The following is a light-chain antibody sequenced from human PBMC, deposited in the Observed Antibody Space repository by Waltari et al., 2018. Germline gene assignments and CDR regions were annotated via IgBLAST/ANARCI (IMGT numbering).Light chain of an antibody. Sequence: DIQMTQSPSTLSASVGDTIIITCRASQRISNWLAWYQQKPVKATKLLIYKAFTLETGVPSMFSGSGSGTVFTLTISSLQPDDFATYYCQQYNSYSLLTFGGGTKVEIE. CDR1: QRISNW. V-gene: IGKV1-5*03. CDR3: QQYNSYSLLT. J-gene: IGKJ4*01. CDR2: KAF.